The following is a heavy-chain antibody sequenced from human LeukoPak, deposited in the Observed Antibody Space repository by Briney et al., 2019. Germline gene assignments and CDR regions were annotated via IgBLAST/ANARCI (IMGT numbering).Heavy chain of an antibody. CDR3: ARDVWTGVAVSDY. D-gene: IGHD6-19*01. V-gene: IGHV3-7*01. CDR2: IKEDGSIQ. Sequence: GGSLRLSCVASGFTFSSYWMTWVRQAPGKGLDLLANIKEDGSIQYYLDSVRGRFTISRDDAKTSVYLQLNSLRADDTAVYYCARDVWTGVAVSDYWGQGTLVTVSS. J-gene: IGHJ4*02. CDR1: GFTFSSYW.